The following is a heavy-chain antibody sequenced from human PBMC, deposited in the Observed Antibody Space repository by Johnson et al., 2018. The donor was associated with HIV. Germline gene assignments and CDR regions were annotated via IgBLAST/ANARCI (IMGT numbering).Heavy chain of an antibody. CDR1: GFTFSSYA. J-gene: IGHJ3*02. CDR3: AKEFGIPSGWYRGAFDI. CDR2: ISYDGSSK. V-gene: IGHV3-30*18. Sequence: QMLLVESGGGVVQPGRSLRLSCAASGFTFSSYAMHWVRQAPGKGLEWVAVISYDGSSKYYPGSVKGRFTISRDNSKNTLYLQMNSLRAEDTDVYYCAKEFGIPSGWYRGAFDIWGQGTMVTVSS. D-gene: IGHD6-19*01.